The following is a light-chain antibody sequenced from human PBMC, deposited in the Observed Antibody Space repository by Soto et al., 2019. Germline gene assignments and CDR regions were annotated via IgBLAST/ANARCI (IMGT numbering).Light chain of an antibody. CDR1: SSDVGTYNL. CDR3: CSYVGSSTYYV. J-gene: IGLJ1*01. Sequence: QSALTQPASVSGSPGQSVTVSCTGSSSDVGTYNLVSWYQQHPGKVPKLLIYEVNKRPSGVSNRFSGSKSGNTASLTISGLQAEDEADYYCCSYVGSSTYYVFGTGTKVTVL. V-gene: IGLV2-23*02. CDR2: EVN.